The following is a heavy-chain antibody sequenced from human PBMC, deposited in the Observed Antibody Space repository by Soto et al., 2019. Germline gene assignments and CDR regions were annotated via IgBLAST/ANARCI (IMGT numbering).Heavy chain of an antibody. CDR2: IYPGDSDT. CDR1: GYSFTSYW. Sequence: GESLKISCKGSGYSFTSYWIGWVRQVPGKGLEWMGIIYPGDSDTRYSPSFQGQVTISADKSISTAYLQWSSLKASDTAMYYCARRGYSNYEGGDHYYYYGMDVWGQGTTVTVSS. J-gene: IGHJ6*02. CDR3: ARRGYSNYEGGDHYYYYGMDV. D-gene: IGHD4-4*01. V-gene: IGHV5-51*01.